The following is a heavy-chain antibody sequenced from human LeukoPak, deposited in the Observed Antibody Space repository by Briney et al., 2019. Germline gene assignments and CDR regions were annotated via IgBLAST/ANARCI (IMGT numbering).Heavy chain of an antibody. J-gene: IGHJ5*02. CDR2: IYSGGST. CDR1: GFTVSSNY. V-gene: IGHV3-53*01. Sequence: GGSLRLSCAASGFTVSSNYMSWVRQAPGKGLEWVSVIYSGGSTYYADSVKGRFTISRDNSKNTLYLQMNSLRAEDTAVYYCAKGYTAMVPGWFDPWGQGTLVTVSS. CDR3: AKGYTAMVPGWFDP. D-gene: IGHD5-18*01.